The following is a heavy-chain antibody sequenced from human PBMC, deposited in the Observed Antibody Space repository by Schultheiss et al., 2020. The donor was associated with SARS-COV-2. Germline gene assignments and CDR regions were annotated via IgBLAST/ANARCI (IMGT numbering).Heavy chain of an antibody. CDR2: ISWNSGSI. Sequence: GGSLRLSCAASGFTFEHYAMHWVRQAPGKGLEWVSGISWNSGSIGYADSVRGRFTISRDNAKNSLYLQMNSLRAEDTAVYYCARDYKGHWYYFDYWGQGTLVTVSS. CDR3: ARDYKGHWYYFDY. J-gene: IGHJ4*02. CDR1: GFTFEHYA. D-gene: IGHD2-8*02. V-gene: IGHV3-9*01.